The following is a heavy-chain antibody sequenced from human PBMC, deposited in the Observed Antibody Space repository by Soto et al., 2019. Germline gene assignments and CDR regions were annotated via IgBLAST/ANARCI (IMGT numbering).Heavy chain of an antibody. CDR3: ARDRYYYDSSGGDAFDI. Sequence: TLSLTCTVSGGSISSGDYYWSWIRQPPGKGLEWIGYIYYSGSTYYNPSLKSRVTISVDTSKNQFSLKLSSVTAADTAVYYCARDRYYYDSSGGDAFDIWGQGTMVTVSS. J-gene: IGHJ3*02. CDR1: GGSISSGDYY. V-gene: IGHV4-30-4*01. CDR2: IYYSGST. D-gene: IGHD3-22*01.